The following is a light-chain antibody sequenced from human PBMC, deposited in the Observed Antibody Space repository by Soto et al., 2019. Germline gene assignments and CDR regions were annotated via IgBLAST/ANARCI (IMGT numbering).Light chain of an antibody. CDR3: QQYNNWPPIT. CDR2: GAS. Sequence: EIVMTQSPATLSVSPGDRATLSCRASQSVSSILAWYQQKPGQAPRLLISGASIRATGVPPRFSGSGSGTDFTLTISSLQSEDCAVYYCQQYNNWPPITFGQGTRLEIK. V-gene: IGKV3-15*01. J-gene: IGKJ5*01. CDR1: QSVSSI.